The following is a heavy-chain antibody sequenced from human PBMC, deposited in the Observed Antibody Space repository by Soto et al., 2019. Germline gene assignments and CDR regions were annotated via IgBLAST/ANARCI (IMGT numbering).Heavy chain of an antibody. D-gene: IGHD2-15*01. J-gene: IGHJ4*02. V-gene: IGHV1-3*01. CDR3: VRGPGGPAGPGDY. CDR1: GYTFTSYA. Sequence: ASVKVSCKASGYTFTSYAMHWVRQAPGQRLEWMGWINAGNGNTKYSQKFQGRVTITRDTSASTAYMELSSLRSEDTAVYYCVRGPGGPAGPGDYWGQGTLVTVVS. CDR2: INAGNGNT.